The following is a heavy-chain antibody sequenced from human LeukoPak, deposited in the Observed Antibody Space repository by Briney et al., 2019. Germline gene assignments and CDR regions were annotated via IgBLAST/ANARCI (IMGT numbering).Heavy chain of an antibody. J-gene: IGHJ5*02. V-gene: IGHV3-53*01. CDR1: GNY. Sequence: PGGSLRLSCAASGNYMSWVRQAPGKGLEWVSVIYTGGRTHYADSVKGRFTISRDNSNDKLYLQMNSLRVEDTAVYYCASEPYESGSSWGQGTLVSVSS. D-gene: IGHD3-10*01. CDR2: IYTGGRT. CDR3: ASEPYESGSS.